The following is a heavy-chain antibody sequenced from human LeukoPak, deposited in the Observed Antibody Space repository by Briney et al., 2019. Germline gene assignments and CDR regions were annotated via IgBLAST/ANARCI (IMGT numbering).Heavy chain of an antibody. Sequence: SVKVSCKASGYTFTGYDLHWVRQAPGQRLEWMGRIIPIFGTANYAQKFQGRVTITTDESTGTAYMELSSLRSEDTAVYYCASPQVAHDAFDIWGQGTMVTVSS. CDR2: IIPIFGTA. V-gene: IGHV1-69*05. D-gene: IGHD2-15*01. CDR3: ASPQVAHDAFDI. CDR1: GYTFTGYD. J-gene: IGHJ3*02.